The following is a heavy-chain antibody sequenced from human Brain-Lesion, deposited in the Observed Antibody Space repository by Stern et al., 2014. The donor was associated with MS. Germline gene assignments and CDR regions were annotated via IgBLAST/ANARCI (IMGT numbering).Heavy chain of an antibody. J-gene: IGHJ4*02. CDR3: ARRGDSSSSGFDY. D-gene: IGHD6-6*01. Sequence: EVQLVESGGEVKKPGESLKISCKGSGYRFTSNWIGWGGQMHGKGLEGMGFIWPGASDTSSSPSFQGQVTISADKSISTAYLQWSSLQASDTAMYYCARRGDSSSSGFDYWGQGTLVIVSS. V-gene: IGHV5-51*01. CDR2: IWPGASDT. CDR1: GYRFTSNW.